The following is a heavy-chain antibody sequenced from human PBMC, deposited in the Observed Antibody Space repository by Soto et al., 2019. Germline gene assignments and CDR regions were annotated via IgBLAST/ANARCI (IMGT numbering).Heavy chain of an antibody. CDR2: IDPSDSYT. D-gene: IGHD3-22*01. Sequence: PGESLKISCKGSGYSFSGYWISWVRQMPGRGLEWMGRIDPSDSYTDYSPSFQGHVTISVDKSSSTASLQWSSLKASDTAIYYCALFGTLIQTWGQGTLVTVSS. CDR1: GYSFSGYW. V-gene: IGHV5-10-1*01. CDR3: ALFGTLIQT. J-gene: IGHJ4*02.